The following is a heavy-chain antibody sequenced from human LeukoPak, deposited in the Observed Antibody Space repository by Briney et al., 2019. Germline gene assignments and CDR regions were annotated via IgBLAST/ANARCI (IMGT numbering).Heavy chain of an antibody. D-gene: IGHD4-17*01. V-gene: IGHV4-30-4*01. J-gene: IGHJ4*02. CDR3: AREHKSYGDYPYYFAS. CDR1: SDSISSGDYY. Sequence: SQTLSLTCTVSSDSISSGDYYWSWIRQPAGKGLEFSGYINKKGGTFYNPPLKSRVSISIDTSKNQFSLKLTSVTAADTAVYFCAREHKSYGDYPYYFASWGQGTLVTVSS. CDR2: INKKGGT.